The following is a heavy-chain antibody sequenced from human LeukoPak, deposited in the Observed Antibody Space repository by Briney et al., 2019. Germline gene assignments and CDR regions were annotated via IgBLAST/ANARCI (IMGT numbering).Heavy chain of an antibody. J-gene: IGHJ5*02. CDR3: ACYYYDSSGYPRPWFDP. CDR2: ISVYNGNR. Sequence: ASVKVSCKASGYTFTSSGISWVRQAPGQGLEWMGGISVYNGNRNYARELQGRLTMTTDTSTSTAYMELRSLRSDDTAMYYCACYYYDSSGYPRPWFDPWGQGTLVIVSS. V-gene: IGHV1-18*01. D-gene: IGHD3-22*01. CDR1: GYTFTSSG.